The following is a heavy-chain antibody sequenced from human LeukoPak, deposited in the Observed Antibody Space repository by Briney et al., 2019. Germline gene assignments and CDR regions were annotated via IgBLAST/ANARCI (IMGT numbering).Heavy chain of an antibody. Sequence: SGTLSLTCTVSGGSISRDSWSWIRQAPGKRLQYIGSISYSGNTNYNPSLNSRVSMSIDTSKNQFSLRLTSVTAADTAIYYCARRGEFSFGELGTEGGWFDPWGQGALVIVSS. J-gene: IGHJ5*02. D-gene: IGHD3-10*01. CDR2: ISYSGNT. CDR3: ARRGEFSFGELGTEGGWFDP. CDR1: GGSISRDS. V-gene: IGHV4-59*08.